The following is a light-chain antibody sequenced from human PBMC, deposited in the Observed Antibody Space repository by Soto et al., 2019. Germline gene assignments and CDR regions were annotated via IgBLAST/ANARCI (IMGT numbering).Light chain of an antibody. CDR2: DVS. CDR1: SSDVGGYNY. CDR3: SSYTSSSDVV. Sequence: QSVLTQPASVSGSPGQSITISCTGTSSDVGGYNYVSWYQQHPGKAPKLMTYDVSNRPSGVSNRFSGSKSGNTASLTIAGLQAQDEADYYCSSYTSSSDVVFGGGTKLTAL. V-gene: IGLV2-14*01. J-gene: IGLJ2*01.